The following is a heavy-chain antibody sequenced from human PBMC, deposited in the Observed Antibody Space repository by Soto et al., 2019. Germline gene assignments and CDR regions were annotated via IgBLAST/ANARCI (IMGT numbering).Heavy chain of an antibody. J-gene: IGHJ5*02. CDR2: VDYTGST. Sequence: SETLSLTCTVSGGSITGTTNYWGWIRQPPGKGLEWIGTVDYTGSTNYNPSLESRVTISVDTSKNQFSLNLRSVTAADTVVYYCARRAPLYASESSRFDPWGQGALVTVSS. CDR3: ARRAPLYASESSRFDP. V-gene: IGHV4-39*01. D-gene: IGHD3-10*01. CDR1: GGSITGTTNY.